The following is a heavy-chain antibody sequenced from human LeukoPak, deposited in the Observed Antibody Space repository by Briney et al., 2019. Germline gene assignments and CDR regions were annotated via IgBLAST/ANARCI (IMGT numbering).Heavy chain of an antibody. J-gene: IGHJ1*01. Sequence: GGSLRLSCAASGFTFDIYAMSWVRQAPGKGLEWVSFISGSGGSTYYADSVKGRFTISRGKSKNTLYLQMNSLRAEDTAVYYCAKEIYGDSAGGRFHHWGQGTLVTVSS. D-gene: IGHD4-17*01. CDR1: GFTFDIYA. CDR3: AKEIYGDSAGGRFHH. CDR2: ISGSGGST. V-gene: IGHV3-23*01.